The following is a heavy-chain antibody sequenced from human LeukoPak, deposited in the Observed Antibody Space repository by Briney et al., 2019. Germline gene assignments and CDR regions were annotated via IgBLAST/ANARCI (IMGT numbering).Heavy chain of an antibody. CDR3: TRHGEAAPLDP. CDR2: IRSKANSYAT. J-gene: IGHJ5*02. V-gene: IGHV3-73*01. CDR1: GFTFSSYA. Sequence: GGSLRLSCAASGFTFSSYAMHWVRQAPGKGLEWVGRIRSKANSYATAYAASVKGRFTISRDDSKNTAYLQMNSLKTEDTAVYYCTRHGEAAPLDPWGQGTLVTVSS. D-gene: IGHD6-6*01.